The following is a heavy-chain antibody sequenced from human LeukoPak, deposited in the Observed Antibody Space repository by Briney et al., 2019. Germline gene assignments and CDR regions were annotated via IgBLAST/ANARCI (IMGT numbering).Heavy chain of an antibody. CDR2: MNPNSGNT. V-gene: IGHV1-8*01. CDR3: ARGIVVPAAMQSWFDP. Sequence: ASVKVSCKASGYTFTSYDINWVRQATGQGLEWMGWMNPNSGNTGYAQKFQGRVTITRNTSISTAYMELSSLRSEDTAVYYCARGIVVPAAMQSWFDPWGQGTLVTVSP. J-gene: IGHJ5*02. D-gene: IGHD2-2*01. CDR1: GYTFTSYD.